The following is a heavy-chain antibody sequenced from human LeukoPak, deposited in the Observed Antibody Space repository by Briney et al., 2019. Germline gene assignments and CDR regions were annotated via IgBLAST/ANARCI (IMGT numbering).Heavy chain of an antibody. CDR1: GGSISSYY. Sequence: PSETLSLTCTVSGGSISSYYWSWIRQPPGKGLEWIGYIYYSGSTNYNPSLKSRVTISVDTSKNQFSLKLSSVTAADTAVYYCARASIYYDSSGYHYYFDHWGQGTLVTVSS. V-gene: IGHV4-59*12. CDR3: ARASIYYDSSGYHYYFDH. D-gene: IGHD3-22*01. CDR2: IYYSGST. J-gene: IGHJ4*02.